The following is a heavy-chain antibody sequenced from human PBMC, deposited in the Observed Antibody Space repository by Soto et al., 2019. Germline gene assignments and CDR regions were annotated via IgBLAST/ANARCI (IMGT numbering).Heavy chain of an antibody. CDR2: INPSGGST. CDR3: ARGRLRFLEWLPPSRLDY. D-gene: IGHD3-3*01. J-gene: IGHJ4*02. CDR1: GYTFTSYY. Sequence: ASVKVSCKASGYTFTSYYMHWVRQAPGQGLEWMGIINPSGGSTSYAQKFQGRVTMTRNTSTSTAYMELSSLRSEDTAVYYCARGRLRFLEWLPPSRLDYWGQGTLVTVSS. V-gene: IGHV1-46*01.